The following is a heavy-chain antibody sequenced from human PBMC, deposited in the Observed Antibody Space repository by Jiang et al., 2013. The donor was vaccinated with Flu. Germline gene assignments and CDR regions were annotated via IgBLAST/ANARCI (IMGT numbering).Heavy chain of an antibody. CDR3: ATRGRQRGAAGGIVDWYFDL. V-gene: IGHV4-59*01. D-gene: IGHD6-13*01. Sequence: PGLVKPSETLSLTCTVSGGSISSYYWSWIRQPPGKGLEWIGYIYYSGSTNYNPSLKSRVTISVDTSKNQFSLKLSSVTAADTAVYYCATRGRQRGAAGGIVDWYFDLWGRGTLVTVSS. CDR1: GGSISSYY. J-gene: IGHJ2*01. CDR2: IYYSGST.